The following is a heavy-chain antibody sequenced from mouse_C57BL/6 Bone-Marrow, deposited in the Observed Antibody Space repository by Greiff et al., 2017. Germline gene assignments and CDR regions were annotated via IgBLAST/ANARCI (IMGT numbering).Heavy chain of an antibody. CDR1: GYTFPSYG. J-gene: IGHJ4*01. V-gene: IGHV1-81*01. CDR3: ARSFDGYYDAMDY. Sequence: VQLQQSGAELARPGASVKLSCKASGYTFPSYGISWVKQRTGQGLEWIGEIYPRSGNTYYNEKFKGKATLTADKSSSTAYMELRSLTSEDSAVDFCARSFDGYYDAMDYWGQGTSVTVSS. CDR2: IYPRSGNT. D-gene: IGHD2-3*01.